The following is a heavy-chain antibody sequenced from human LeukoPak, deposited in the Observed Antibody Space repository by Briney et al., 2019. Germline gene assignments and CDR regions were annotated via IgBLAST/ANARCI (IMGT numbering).Heavy chain of an antibody. D-gene: IGHD3-3*01. CDR2: IRYDGSNK. CDR1: GFTFSTYG. V-gene: IGHV3-30*02. Sequence: GGSLRLSCAASGFTFSTYGMHRVRQAPGKGLEWVTFIRYDGSNKYYADSVRGRFTISRDNSKNTLYLQMNSLRTEDTAVYYCATATIFGVVLYYWGQGTLVTVSS. CDR3: ATATIFGVVLYY. J-gene: IGHJ4*02.